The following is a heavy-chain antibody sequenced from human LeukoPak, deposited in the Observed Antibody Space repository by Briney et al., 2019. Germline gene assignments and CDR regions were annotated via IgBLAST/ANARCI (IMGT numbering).Heavy chain of an antibody. V-gene: IGHV4-39*07. CDR2: IYYSGST. CDR1: GGSISSSSYY. Sequence: SETLSLTCTVSGGSISSSSYYWGWIRQPPGKGLEWIGSIYYSGSTYYNPSLKSRVTISVDTSKNQFSLKLSSVTAADTAVYYCARTTVTTFYVGFEIGDYYYMDVWGKGTTVTVSS. CDR3: ARTTVTTFYVGFEIGDYYYMDV. J-gene: IGHJ6*03. D-gene: IGHD4-17*01.